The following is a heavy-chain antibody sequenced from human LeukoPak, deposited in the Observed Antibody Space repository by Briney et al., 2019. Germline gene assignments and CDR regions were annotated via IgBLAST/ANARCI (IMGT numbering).Heavy chain of an antibody. CDR3: AREMAAGTCDS. D-gene: IGHD1-7*01. CDR2: IGGSDSII. V-gene: IGHV3-11*01. Sequence: GGSLRLSCVVSGFSVNDFYLSWIRQAPGRGLEWVSDIGGSDSIISYAGSVKGRFTISRDIAMNSLYLQMNSLRAEDTAVYYCAREMAAGTCDSWGQGTLVTVSS. CDR1: GFSVNDFY. J-gene: IGHJ4*02.